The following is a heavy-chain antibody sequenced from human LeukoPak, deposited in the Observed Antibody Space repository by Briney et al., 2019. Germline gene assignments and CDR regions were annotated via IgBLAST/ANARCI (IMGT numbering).Heavy chain of an antibody. CDR3: AKARYCSSTSCPMWGDY. Sequence: GGSLRLSCAASGFTFSSYAMHWVRQAPGKGLERVAVIAYDGSNKYYADSVKGRFTISRDNSKNTLYLQMNSLRAEDTAVYYCAKARYCSSTSCPMWGDYWGQGTLVTVSS. CDR1: GFTFSSYA. D-gene: IGHD2-2*01. CDR2: IAYDGSNK. J-gene: IGHJ4*02. V-gene: IGHV3-30-3*01.